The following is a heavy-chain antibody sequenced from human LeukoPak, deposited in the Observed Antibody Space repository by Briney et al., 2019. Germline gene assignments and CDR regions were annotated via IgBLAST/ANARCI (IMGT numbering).Heavy chain of an antibody. V-gene: IGHV1-2*02. Sequence: ASVKVSCKASGYTFTGYYMHWVRQAPGQGLEWMGWINPNSGGTNYAQKFQGRVTMTRDTSISTAYMELSRLRSDDTAVYYCARDMASAAAHDYWGQGTPVTVSS. CDR3: ARDMASAAAHDY. J-gene: IGHJ4*02. CDR2: INPNSGGT. D-gene: IGHD6-13*01. CDR1: GYTFTGYY.